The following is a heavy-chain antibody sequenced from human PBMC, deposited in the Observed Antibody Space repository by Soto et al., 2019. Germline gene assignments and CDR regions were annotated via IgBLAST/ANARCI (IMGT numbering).Heavy chain of an antibody. CDR1: GGSISSSSYY. CDR3: ERRNSYLTGYGGVWLDP. V-gene: IGHV4-39*01. D-gene: IGHD3-9*01. J-gene: IGHJ5*02. Sequence: QLQLQESGPGLVKPSETLSLTCTVSGGSISSSSYYWGWIRQPPGKGLEWIGSIYYSGSTYYNPSLKIRVTISVDTSKNQFSLKLSSVTAADTAVYYCERRNSYLTGYGGVWLDPWVQGTLVTVSS. CDR2: IYYSGST.